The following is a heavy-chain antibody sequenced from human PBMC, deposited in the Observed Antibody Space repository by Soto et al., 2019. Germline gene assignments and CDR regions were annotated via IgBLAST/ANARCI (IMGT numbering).Heavy chain of an antibody. V-gene: IGHV4-31*03. D-gene: IGHD6-13*01. CDR3: ARAAAAGTFIFDY. J-gene: IGHJ4*02. Sequence: QVQLQESGPGLVKPSQTLSLTCTVSGGSISSGGYYWSWIRQHPGKGLEWIGYIYYSGSTYYNPSRQSRVPTPVDTPKNQFALRLSSVTAADTAVYYCARAAAAGTFIFDYWGQGTLVTVS. CDR2: IYYSGST. CDR1: GGSISSGGYY.